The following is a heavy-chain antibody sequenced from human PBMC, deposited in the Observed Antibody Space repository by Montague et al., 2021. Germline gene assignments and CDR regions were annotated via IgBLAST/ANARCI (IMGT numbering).Heavy chain of an antibody. CDR2: VRHIGST. CDR3: GRDYWGSIDY. V-gene: IGHV4-34*01. D-gene: IGHD7-27*01. J-gene: IGHJ4*01. CDR1: GGSLSEYY. Sequence: SETLSLTCGVYGGSLSEYYWTWIRQSPEKGLEWIGEVRHIGSTNYNPSLKSRVTMSVDKSKNQFSLKLRSVTAADTAIYFCGRDYWGSIDYWGHGILVTVSS.